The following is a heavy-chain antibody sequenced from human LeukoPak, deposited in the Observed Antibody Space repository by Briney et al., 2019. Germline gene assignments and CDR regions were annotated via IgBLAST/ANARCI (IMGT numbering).Heavy chain of an antibody. J-gene: IGHJ5*02. Sequence: GASVKVSCKASGYTFTSYAMNWVRQAPGQGLEWMGWINTNTGNPTYAQGFTGRFVFSLDASVSTAYLQISSLKAEDTAVYYCARGADIVVVVAATDAWFDPWGQGTLVTVSS. CDR2: INTNTGNP. CDR3: ARGADIVVVVAATDAWFDP. D-gene: IGHD2-15*01. CDR1: GYTFTSYA. V-gene: IGHV7-4-1*02.